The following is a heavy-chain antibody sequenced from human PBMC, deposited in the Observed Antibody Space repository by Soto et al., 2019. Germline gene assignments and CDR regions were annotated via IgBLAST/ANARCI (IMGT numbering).Heavy chain of an antibody. V-gene: IGHV4-59*01. CDR3: ARVIRAVGVPFDF. D-gene: IGHD2-8*01. CDR2: IYHSGST. J-gene: IGHJ4*02. CDR1: GGSLKTYN. Sequence: PSETLSLTCNVSGGSLKTYNWSWIRKPPGKGLEWIGYIYHSGSTNYNPSLQSRATISVDTSKNQFSLRLSSVNPADTAVYYCARVIRAVGVPFDFWGQGTLVTVSS.